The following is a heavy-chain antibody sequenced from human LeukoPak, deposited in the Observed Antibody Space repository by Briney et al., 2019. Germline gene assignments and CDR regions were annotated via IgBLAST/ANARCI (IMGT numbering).Heavy chain of an antibody. CDR3: AKSLWFGELFSYHDY. J-gene: IGHJ4*02. Sequence: GGSLRLSCAASGFNFGNNGMSWVRQAPRKGLEWVSGISASGRSTYYADSVKGRFTISRDNARSTLWLQMNSLRAEDTAVYYCAKSLWFGELFSYHDYWGQGNLVTVSS. CDR2: ISASGRST. D-gene: IGHD3-10*01. CDR1: GFNFGNNG. V-gene: IGHV3-23*01.